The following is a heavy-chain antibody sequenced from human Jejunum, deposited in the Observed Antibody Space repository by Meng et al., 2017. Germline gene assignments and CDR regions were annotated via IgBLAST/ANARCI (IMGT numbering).Heavy chain of an antibody. CDR1: GGSVSSSGYQ. CDR2: AST. D-gene: IGHD7-27*01. Sequence: QGQLQEAGPGLVRPSGTLSLCCAGSGGSVSSSGYQWGWIRQPPGKGLEWIGYASTNYNPSLKSRVTISVDTSKNQFSLKLTSVTAADTAVYYCARDHWGSLDYWGQGVLVTVSS. J-gene: IGHJ4*02. CDR3: ARDHWGSLDY. V-gene: IGHV4-61*08.